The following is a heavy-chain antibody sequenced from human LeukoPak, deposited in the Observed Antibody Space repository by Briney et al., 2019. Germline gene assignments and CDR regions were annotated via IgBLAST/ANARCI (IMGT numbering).Heavy chain of an antibody. V-gene: IGHV4-39*07. CDR1: GGSISSSSYY. Sequence: SETLSLTCTVSGGSISSSSYYWGWIRQPPGKGLEWIGSIYYSGSTNYNPSLKSRVTISIDTSKTQFSLKLNSVTAADTAVYYCARASNYDTSGYYFYWYFDLWGRGTLVTVSS. CDR3: ARASNYDTSGYYFYWYFDL. CDR2: IYYSGST. J-gene: IGHJ2*01. D-gene: IGHD3-22*01.